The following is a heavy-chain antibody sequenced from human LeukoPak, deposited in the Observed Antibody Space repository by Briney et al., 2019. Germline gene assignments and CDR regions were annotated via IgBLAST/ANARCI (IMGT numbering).Heavy chain of an antibody. CDR1: EVTVTDNY. Sequence: GGSLRLSCAASEVTVTDNYMSWVRQAPGKGLQWVSVIYPGGNLYYADSVKGRFIISRDNSKNTLSLQMNSLTADDTAVYYCVRGPRYYDDSGFHYGVFDIWGQGTLVTVSS. J-gene: IGHJ3*02. D-gene: IGHD3-16*01. CDR3: VRGPRYYDDSGFHYGVFDI. V-gene: IGHV3-53*01. CDR2: IYPGGNL.